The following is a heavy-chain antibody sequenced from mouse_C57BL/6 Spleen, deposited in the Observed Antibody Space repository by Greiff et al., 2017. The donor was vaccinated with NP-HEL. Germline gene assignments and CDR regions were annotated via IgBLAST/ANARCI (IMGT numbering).Heavy chain of an antibody. CDR2: IHPYSGST. D-gene: IGHD2-1*01. CDR1: GYTFTSYW. V-gene: IGHV1-64*01. CDR3: AKTTPYAMDY. Sequence: QVQLKQPGAELVKPGASVRLSCKASGYTFTSYWMHWVKQRPGQGLEWIGMIHPYSGSTNYNEKFKSKATLTVDKSSSTACMQLSSLTSEDSAVYYCAKTTPYAMDYWGQGTSVTVSS. J-gene: IGHJ4*01.